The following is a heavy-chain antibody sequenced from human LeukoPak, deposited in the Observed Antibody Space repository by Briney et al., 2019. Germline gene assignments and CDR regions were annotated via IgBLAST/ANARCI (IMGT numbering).Heavy chain of an antibody. CDR3: ARGRPLDY. J-gene: IGHJ4*02. Sequence: GGSLTLSCGFSGFTFSSYWMSWVRQAPGKGLEWVANINQDGSENYYVDSVKGRFTISRDNAKNSLSLQMNSLRVEDTAVYYCARGRPLDYWGQGTLVTVSS. CDR2: INQDGSEN. V-gene: IGHV3-7*01. CDR1: GFTFSSYW.